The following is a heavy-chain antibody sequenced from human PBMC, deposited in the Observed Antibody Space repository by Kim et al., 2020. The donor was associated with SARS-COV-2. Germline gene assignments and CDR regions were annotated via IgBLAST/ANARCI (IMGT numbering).Heavy chain of an antibody. CDR2: IKTDGSIT. D-gene: IGHD3-10*01. CDR3: ARDRARRMDV. CDR1: EFTFSDYW. V-gene: IGHV3-74*01. J-gene: IGHJ6*02. Sequence: GGSLRLSCAASEFTFSDYWMHWVRLAPGKGLVWVSIIKTDGSITRYADSVKGRFTIYRDNAKNTLYLQMNSLRAEDTAVYYCARDRARRMDVWGQGTTV.